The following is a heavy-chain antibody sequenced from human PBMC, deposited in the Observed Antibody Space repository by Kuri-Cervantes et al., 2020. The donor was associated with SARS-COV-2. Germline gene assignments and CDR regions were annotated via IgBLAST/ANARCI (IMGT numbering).Heavy chain of an antibody. Sequence: ASVKVSCKASGYTFTSYAMHWVRQAPGQRLEWMGWINAGNGNTKYSQKFQGRVTITRDTSASTAYMELSSLRSEDTAVYYCARGGYSSSWLTCYWYFDLWGRGTLVTVSS. CDR2: INAGNGNT. CDR3: ARGGYSSSWLTCYWYFDL. V-gene: IGHV1-3*01. J-gene: IGHJ2*01. D-gene: IGHD6-13*01. CDR1: GYTFTSYA.